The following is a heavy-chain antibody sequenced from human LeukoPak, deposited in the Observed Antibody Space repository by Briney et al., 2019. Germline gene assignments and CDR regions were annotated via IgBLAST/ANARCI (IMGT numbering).Heavy chain of an antibody. V-gene: IGHV4-39*07. CDR3: ARVRAAARD. CDR1: GGSISSSSYY. Sequence: SETLSLTCTVSGGSISSSSYYWGWIRQPPGKGLEWIGSIYYSGSTYYNPSLKSRVTISVDTSKNQFSLKLSSVTAADTAVYYCARVRAAARDWGQGTLVTVSS. J-gene: IGHJ4*02. D-gene: IGHD6-13*01. CDR2: IYYSGST.